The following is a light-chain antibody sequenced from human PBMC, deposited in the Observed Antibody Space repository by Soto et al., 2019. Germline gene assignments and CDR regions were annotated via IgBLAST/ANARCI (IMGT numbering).Light chain of an antibody. J-gene: IGLJ3*02. CDR2: YDD. Sequence: QAVVTQPPSVSEAPRQRVTISCSGSSSNIGNNGVNWYQQLPGKAPKLLIYYDDLLPSGVSDRFSGSKSGTSASLAISGLQSEDEADYHCAAWDDSLNGPVFGGGTKVTVL. CDR1: SSNIGNNG. CDR3: AAWDDSLNGPV. V-gene: IGLV1-36*01.